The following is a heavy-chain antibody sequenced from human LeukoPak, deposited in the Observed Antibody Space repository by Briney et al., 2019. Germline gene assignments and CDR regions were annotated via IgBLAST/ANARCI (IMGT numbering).Heavy chain of an antibody. CDR1: GFTVSSNY. D-gene: IGHD6-13*01. Sequence: PGGSLRLSCAASGFTVSSNYMSWVRQAPGKGLEWVSVIYSGGSTYYADSVKGRFTISRDSSKNTLYLQMNSLRAEDTAVYYCARGETAAGTIWYFDLWGRGTLVTVSS. J-gene: IGHJ2*01. CDR2: IYSGGST. CDR3: ARGETAAGTIWYFDL. V-gene: IGHV3-53*01.